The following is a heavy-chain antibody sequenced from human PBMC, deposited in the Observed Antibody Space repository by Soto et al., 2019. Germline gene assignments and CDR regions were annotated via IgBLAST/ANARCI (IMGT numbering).Heavy chain of an antibody. D-gene: IGHD6-19*01. CDR3: ARVSQYSSGWYGRDYFDY. V-gene: IGHV1-18*01. J-gene: IGHJ4*02. Sequence: ASVKVACKASGYTFTSYGISWVRQAPGQGLEWMGWISAYNGNTNYAQKLQGRVTMTTDTSTSTAYMELRSLRSDDTAVYYCARVSQYSSGWYGRDYFDYWGQGTLVTVSS. CDR1: GYTFTSYG. CDR2: ISAYNGNT.